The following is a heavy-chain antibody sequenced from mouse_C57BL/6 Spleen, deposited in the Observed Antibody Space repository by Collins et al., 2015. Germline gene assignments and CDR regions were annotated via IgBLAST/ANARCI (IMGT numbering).Heavy chain of an antibody. CDR3: AGDAYDWYFDV. CDR1: GFTFSDFY. J-gene: IGHJ1*03. CDR2: SRNKANDYTT. V-gene: IGHV7-1*01. Sequence: EVKLVESGGGLVQSGRSLRLSCATSGFTFSDFYMEWVRQAPGKGLEWIAASRNKANDYTTEYSASVKGRFIVSRDTSQSILYLQMNALRAEDTAIYYCAGDAYDWYFDVWGTGTTVTVSS. D-gene: IGHD2-12*01.